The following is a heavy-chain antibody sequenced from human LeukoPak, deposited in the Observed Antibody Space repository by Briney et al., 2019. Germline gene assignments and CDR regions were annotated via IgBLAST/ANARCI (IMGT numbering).Heavy chain of an antibody. Sequence: GGSLRLSCAASGFTFSAYGMTWIRQAPGKGLEWVSYISSSGNTTKNADSVKGRFTITRDNAKNSLYLQMNSLRAEDTAVYYCARDGGSAWFLDYWGQGTLVTVSS. CDR2: ISSSGNTT. CDR3: ARDGGSAWFLDY. CDR1: GFTFSAYG. D-gene: IGHD6-19*01. V-gene: IGHV3-11*04. J-gene: IGHJ4*02.